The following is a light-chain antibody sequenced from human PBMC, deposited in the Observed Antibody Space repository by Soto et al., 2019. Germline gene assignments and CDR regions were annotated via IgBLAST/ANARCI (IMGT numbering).Light chain of an antibody. CDR2: EVS. CDR1: SSDVGNYKY. CDR3: FSYTSSGTYV. Sequence: QSVLTQPASVSGSPGQSITISCTGTSSDVGNYKYVSWYQQHPGKAHKLMIYEVSNRPSGVSNRFSGSKSGNTASLTISGLQAEDETDYYCFSYTSSGTYVFGTGTKLTVL. V-gene: IGLV2-14*01. J-gene: IGLJ1*01.